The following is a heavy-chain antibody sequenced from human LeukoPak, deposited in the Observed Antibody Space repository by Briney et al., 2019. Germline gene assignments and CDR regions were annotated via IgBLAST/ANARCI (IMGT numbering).Heavy chain of an antibody. CDR2: IYTSGST. CDR3: ARGSLGREVSAFFKN. V-gene: IGHV4-4*07. D-gene: IGHD5/OR15-5a*01. Sequence: PSETLSLTCTVSGGSISSYYWSWIRQPARKGLEWIGRIYTSGSTNYNPSLKSRVTISVDTSKNQFSLRLSSVTAADTAVYYCARGSLGREVSAFFKNWGQGILVTVSS. J-gene: IGHJ4*02. CDR1: GGSISSYY.